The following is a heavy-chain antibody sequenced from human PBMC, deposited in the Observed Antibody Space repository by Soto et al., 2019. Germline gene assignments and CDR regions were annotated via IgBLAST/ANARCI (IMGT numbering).Heavy chain of an antibody. J-gene: IGHJ4*02. CDR3: ARANYYDT. Sequence: GSLRLSCAASGFTVSSNYMSWVRQAPGKGLEWVSVIYSGGSTYYADSVKGSFTISRDNSKNTLYLQLNSLRAEDTAVYYCARANYYDTWGQGTLVTVSS. CDR1: GFTVSSNY. D-gene: IGHD3-22*01. V-gene: IGHV3-66*01. CDR2: IYSGGST.